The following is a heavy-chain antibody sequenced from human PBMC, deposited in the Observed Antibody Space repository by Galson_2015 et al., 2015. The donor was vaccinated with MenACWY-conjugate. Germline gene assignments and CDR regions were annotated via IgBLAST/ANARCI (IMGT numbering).Heavy chain of an antibody. CDR2: IKSKTDGGTT. J-gene: IGHJ4*02. CDR1: GFTFSGSA. D-gene: IGHD6-19*01. V-gene: IGHV3-15*01. Sequence: SLRLSCAASGFTFSGSAMHWVRQASGKGLEWVGRIKSKTDGGTTDYAAPVKGRFTISRDDSKNTLYLQMNSLKTEDTAVYYCTTDRVRLVLWGQGTLVTVSS. CDR3: TTDRVRLVL.